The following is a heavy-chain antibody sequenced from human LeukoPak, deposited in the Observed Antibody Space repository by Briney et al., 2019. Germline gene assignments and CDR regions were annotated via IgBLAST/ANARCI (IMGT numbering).Heavy chain of an antibody. D-gene: IGHD3-22*01. CDR1: GFTSSAYW. Sequence: GGSLRLSCAASGFTSSAYWMSWVRQAPGKGLEWVASIKPDGSETYYVDCVKGRFTLSRDNAKNSLYLQMNSLRADDTAVYYCARDRDSRWDFDLWGRGTLVTVSS. J-gene: IGHJ2*01. CDR2: IKPDGSET. V-gene: IGHV3-7*01. CDR3: ARDRDSRWDFDL.